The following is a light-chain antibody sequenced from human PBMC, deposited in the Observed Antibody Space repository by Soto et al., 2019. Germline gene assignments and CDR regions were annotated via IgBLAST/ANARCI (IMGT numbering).Light chain of an antibody. Sequence: QSALTQPASVSGTPGQSITNACTGTNSHVGGYDRDSWYQHHPGKAPKLLILEVYNRPSGISHRFSGSKSGDTASRTISGRQSEDVGDYYCISYIPTTTTHCVCGRGTQLPVL. CDR2: EVY. CDR3: ISYIPTTTTHCV. V-gene: IGLV2-14*01. CDR1: NSHVGGYDR. J-gene: IGLJ3*02.